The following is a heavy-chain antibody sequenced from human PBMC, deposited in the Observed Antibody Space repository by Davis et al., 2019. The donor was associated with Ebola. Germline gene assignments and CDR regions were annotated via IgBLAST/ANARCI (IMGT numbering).Heavy chain of an antibody. CDR2: ISSSGST. V-gene: IGHV4-4*07. Sequence: SETLSLTCTVSGGSIGSYWWTWIRQPAGKGLEWLGHISSSGSTNYNPSLKSRVTMSIDTSKNQFSLKVSSVTAADTAVYFCARHVDTTLADAFDIWGQGTKVTVSS. D-gene: IGHD5-18*01. CDR1: GGSIGSYW. CDR3: ARHVDTTLADAFDI. J-gene: IGHJ3*02.